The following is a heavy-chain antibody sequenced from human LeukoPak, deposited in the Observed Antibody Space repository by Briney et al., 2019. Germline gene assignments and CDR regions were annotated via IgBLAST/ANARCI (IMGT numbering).Heavy chain of an antibody. CDR2: IYEGETT. V-gene: IGHV4-38-2*02. CDR1: GYSISSGHY. D-gene: IGHD1-1*01. Sequence: SETLSLTCTVSGYSISSGHYWGWIRQPPGKGLEWIGSIYEGETTYYNPSLKTRLTISLDTSKNQFSLKLSSVTAADTAVYYCASNWSDFDYWGQGILVTVSS. J-gene: IGHJ4*02. CDR3: ASNWSDFDY.